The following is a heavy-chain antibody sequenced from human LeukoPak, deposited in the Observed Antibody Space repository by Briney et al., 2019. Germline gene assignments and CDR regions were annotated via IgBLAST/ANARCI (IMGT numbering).Heavy chain of an antibody. CDR2: IYHSGST. Sequence: PSETLSLTCTVSAYSISSGYYWGWIRQPPGKGLEWIGSIYHSGSTYYNPSLKSRVTISVDTSKNQFSLKLSSVTAADTAVYYCASPVFLRILPAGSWTAFDIWGQGTMVTVSS. CDR1: AYSISSGYY. J-gene: IGHJ3*02. V-gene: IGHV4-38-2*02. CDR3: ASPVFLRILPAGSWTAFDI. D-gene: IGHD1-14*01.